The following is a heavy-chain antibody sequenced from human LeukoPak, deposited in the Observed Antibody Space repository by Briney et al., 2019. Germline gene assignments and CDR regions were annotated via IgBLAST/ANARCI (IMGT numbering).Heavy chain of an antibody. CDR1: GGSFSGYY. CDR2: INHSGSI. V-gene: IGHV4-34*01. J-gene: IGHJ4*02. Sequence: TSETLSLTCAVYGGSFSGYYWSWIRQPPGKGLEWIGEINHSGSINYNPSLKSRVTISVDTSKNQFSLKLSSVTAADTAVYYCAREEYSSSHDDYWGQGTLVTVSS. CDR3: AREEYSSSHDDY. D-gene: IGHD6-6*01.